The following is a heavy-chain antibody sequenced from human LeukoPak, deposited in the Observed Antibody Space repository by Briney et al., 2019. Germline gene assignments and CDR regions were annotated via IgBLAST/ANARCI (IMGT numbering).Heavy chain of an antibody. Sequence: GGSLRLSCAASGFTFSSYRMNWVRQAPGKGLEWVSSISSSSSYIYYADSVKGRFTVSRDNAKNSLYLQMNSLRAEDTAVYYCARRGRDGYKGFDYWGQGTLVTVSS. J-gene: IGHJ4*02. CDR2: ISSSSSYI. CDR1: GFTFSSYR. V-gene: IGHV3-21*01. D-gene: IGHD5-12*01. CDR3: ARRGRDGYKGFDY.